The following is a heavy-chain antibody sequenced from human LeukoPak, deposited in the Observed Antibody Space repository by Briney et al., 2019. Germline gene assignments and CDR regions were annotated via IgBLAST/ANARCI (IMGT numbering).Heavy chain of an antibody. CDR3: AKGLEPYDYGDYEAYYFDY. D-gene: IGHD4-17*01. CDR2: INSDGSST. V-gene: IGHV3-74*01. CDR1: GFTFSSYW. Sequence: PGGSLRLSCAASGFTFSSYWMHWVRQAPGKGLVWVSRINSDGSSTSYADSVKGRFTISRDNAKNTLYLQMNSLRAEDTAVYYCAKGLEPYDYGDYEAYYFDYWGQGTLVTVSS. J-gene: IGHJ4*02.